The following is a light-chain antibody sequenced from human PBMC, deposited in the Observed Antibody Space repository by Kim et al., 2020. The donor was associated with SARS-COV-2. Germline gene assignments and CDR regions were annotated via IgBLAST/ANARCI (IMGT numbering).Light chain of an antibody. Sequence: QSVLTQPPSVSAAPGQKVTISCSGSRSNIGNNSVYWHQHLPGTAPKVLIYNNNQRPSGIPDRFSGSKSGTSATLGITGLQSGDEADYYCGTWDTSLSTYVFGTGTKVTVL. CDR3: GTWDTSLSTYV. J-gene: IGLJ1*01. V-gene: IGLV1-51*01. CDR2: NNN. CDR1: RSNIGNNS.